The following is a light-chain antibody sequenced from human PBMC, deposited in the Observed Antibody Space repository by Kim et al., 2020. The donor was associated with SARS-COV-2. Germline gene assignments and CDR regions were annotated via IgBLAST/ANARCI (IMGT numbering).Light chain of an antibody. CDR3: QQSDTLPYT. CDR1: QSNAIS. V-gene: IGKV1-39*01. J-gene: IGKJ2*01. Sequence: SASVGDRVIITCRASQSNAISVNWYQQRPGKAPKLLIYTASRLHSGVPSRFSGSGSGTHFTLTISGLQPEDFATYYCQQSDTLPYTFGQGTKLEI. CDR2: TAS.